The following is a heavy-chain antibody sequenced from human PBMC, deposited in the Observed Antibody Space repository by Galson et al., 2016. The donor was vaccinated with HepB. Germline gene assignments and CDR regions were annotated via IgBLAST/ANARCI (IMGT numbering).Heavy chain of an antibody. Sequence: QSGAEVKKPGESLKISCQGSGYRFTTYWIGWVRQMPGIGLEWMGIIYPGDSETKYSPSFQGQVTISVDKSISTVYLQWSGLKASDTAMYYCGRIGYSRGHDYWSQGTLVTVSS. CDR3: GRIGYSRGHDY. V-gene: IGHV5-51*01. D-gene: IGHD3-22*01. CDR2: IYPGDSET. J-gene: IGHJ4*02. CDR1: GYRFTTYW.